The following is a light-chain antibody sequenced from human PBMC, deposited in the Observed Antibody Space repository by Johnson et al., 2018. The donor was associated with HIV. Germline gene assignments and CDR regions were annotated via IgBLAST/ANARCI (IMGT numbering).Light chain of an antibody. V-gene: IGLV1-51*01. Sequence: QSVLTQPPSVSAAPGQKVTISCSGSSSNIGNNYVSWYQQFPGTAPKLLIYGNNKRPSGIPDRFSGSKSGTSATLGITGLQTGDEADYYCGTWDSSLSVLYVFGTGTKVTVL. J-gene: IGLJ1*01. CDR1: SSNIGNNY. CDR2: GNN. CDR3: GTWDSSLSVLYV.